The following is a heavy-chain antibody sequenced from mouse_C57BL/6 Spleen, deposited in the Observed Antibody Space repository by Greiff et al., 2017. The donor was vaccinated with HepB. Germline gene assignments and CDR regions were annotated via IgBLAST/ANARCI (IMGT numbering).Heavy chain of an antibody. J-gene: IGHJ1*03. Sequence: EVQLKESGGGLVKPGGSLKLSCAASGFTFSDYGMHWVRQAPEKGLEWVAYISSGSSTIYYADTVKGRFTISRDNAKNTLFLQMTSLRSEDTAMYYCARKEITGRDWYFDVWGTGTTVTVSS. CDR2: ISSGSSTI. CDR1: GFTFSDYG. V-gene: IGHV5-17*01. D-gene: IGHD4-1*01. CDR3: ARKEITGRDWYFDV.